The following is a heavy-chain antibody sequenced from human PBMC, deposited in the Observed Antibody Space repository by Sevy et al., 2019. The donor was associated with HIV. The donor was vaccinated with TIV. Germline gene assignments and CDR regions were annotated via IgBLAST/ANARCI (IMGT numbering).Heavy chain of an antibody. CDR2: MKQDGSEE. CDR1: GFSFSIYW. J-gene: IGHJ6*02. CDR3: AKRYSGTMAPHYFYYGLDV. D-gene: IGHD5-12*01. V-gene: IGHV3-7*01. Sequence: GGSLRLSCAASGFSFSIYWMSWVRQAPGKGLEWVATMKQDGSEEDYVDSVKGRFTISRDNAKNSLFLQMNSLSAEDTAVYYCAKRYSGTMAPHYFYYGLDVWGQGTTVTVSS.